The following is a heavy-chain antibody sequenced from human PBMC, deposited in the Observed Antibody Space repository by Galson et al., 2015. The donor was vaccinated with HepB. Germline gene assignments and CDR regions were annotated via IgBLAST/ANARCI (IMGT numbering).Heavy chain of an antibody. D-gene: IGHD6-6*01. CDR1: GYSFTSYW. V-gene: IGHV5-10-1*01. Sequence: QSGAEVKKPGESLRISCKGSGYSFTSYWISWVRQMPGKGLEWMGRIDPSDSYTNYSPSFQGHVTISADKSISTAYLQWSSLKASDTAMYYCARLTALGENDYYYYYYMDVWGKGTTVTVSS. CDR2: IDPSDSYT. CDR3: ARLTALGENDYYYYYYMDV. J-gene: IGHJ6*03.